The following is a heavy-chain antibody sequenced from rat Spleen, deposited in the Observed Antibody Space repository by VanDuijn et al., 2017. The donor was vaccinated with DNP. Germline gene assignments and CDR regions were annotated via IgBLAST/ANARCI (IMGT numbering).Heavy chain of an antibody. CDR3: ARRDGSYYYYAMDA. V-gene: IGHV5-46*01. D-gene: IGHD1-12*02. CDR1: GFTFSSFP. Sequence: EVQLVESGGGLVQPGRSMKLSCAASGFTFSSFPMAWVRKAPTKGLECVATISTSGGSTYYRDSVKGRFTVSRDNAKSSLYLQMDSLRSEDTATYYCARRDGSYYYYAMDAWGQGTSVTVSS. J-gene: IGHJ4*01. CDR2: ISTSGGST.